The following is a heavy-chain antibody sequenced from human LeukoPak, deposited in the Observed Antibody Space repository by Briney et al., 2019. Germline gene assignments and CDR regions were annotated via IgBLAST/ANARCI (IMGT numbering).Heavy chain of an antibody. V-gene: IGHV3-30*18. CDR2: ISYDGSNK. CDR3: AKVPIDNDV. Sequence: GGSLRLSCAASGFTFSSYGMHWVRQAPGKGLEWVAVISYDGSNKYYADSVKGRFTISRDNSQNTLYLQMNSLRAEDTAVYYCAKVPIDNDVWGQGTTVTVSS. D-gene: IGHD5-24*01. CDR1: GFTFSSYG. J-gene: IGHJ6*02.